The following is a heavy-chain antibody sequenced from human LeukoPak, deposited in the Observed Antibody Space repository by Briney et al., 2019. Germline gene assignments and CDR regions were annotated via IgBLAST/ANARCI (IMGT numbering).Heavy chain of an antibody. CDR2: IRSKAYGGTT. V-gene: IGHV3-49*04. Sequence: PGGSLRLSCAASGFTFSSYAMSWVRQAPGKGVEWGGFIRSKAYGGTTEYAASVKGRFTISRDDSKSIAYLQMNSLKTEDTAVYYCTSGPGCVGVCYYYYYMDVWGKGTTVTVSS. CDR3: TSGPGCVGVCYYYYYMDV. CDR1: GFTFSSYA. J-gene: IGHJ6*03. D-gene: IGHD3-10*01.